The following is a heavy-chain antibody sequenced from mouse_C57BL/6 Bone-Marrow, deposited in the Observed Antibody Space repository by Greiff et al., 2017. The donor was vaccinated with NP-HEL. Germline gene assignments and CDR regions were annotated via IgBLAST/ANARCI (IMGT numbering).Heavy chain of an antibody. CDR1: GYTFTSYG. CDR2: IYPRSGNT. V-gene: IGHV1-81*01. J-gene: IGHJ3*01. Sequence: QVQLQQSGAELARPGASVKLSCKASGYTFTSYGISWVKQRTGQGLEWIGEIYPRSGNTYYNEKFKGKATLTADKSSSTAYMELRSLTSEDSAVYFCARRWDGYYFAYWGQGTLVTVSA. CDR3: ARRWDGYYFAY. D-gene: IGHD2-3*01.